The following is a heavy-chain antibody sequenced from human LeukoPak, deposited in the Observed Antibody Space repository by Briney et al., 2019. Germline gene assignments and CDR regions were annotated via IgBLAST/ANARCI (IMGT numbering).Heavy chain of an antibody. V-gene: IGHV1-69*04. D-gene: IGHD3-16*01. CDR1: GGTFDSYA. J-gene: IGHJ6*02. CDR2: IIPILDIT. Sequence: SVKVSRKASGGTFDSYALTWVRQAPGQALEWMGRIIPILDITIYAQKFQGRVTITADKSTSTAYIELSSLSSEDTAVYYCARDQGLIDPPPYGLDVWGQGTTVTVSS. CDR3: ARDQGLIDPPPYGLDV.